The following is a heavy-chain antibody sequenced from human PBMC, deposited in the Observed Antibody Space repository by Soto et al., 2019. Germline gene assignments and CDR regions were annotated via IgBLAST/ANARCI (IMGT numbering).Heavy chain of an antibody. Sequence: SETLSLTCTDSGGSISSGDYYWSWIRQTPGKGLEWIGYIYYSGSTYYNPSLKSRVAISVDTSKNQFSLKLSSVTAADTAVYYCARAVGYCSSTSCYTDAFDIWGQGTMVTVSS. V-gene: IGHV4-30-4*01. CDR3: ARAVGYCSSTSCYTDAFDI. CDR2: IYYSGST. D-gene: IGHD2-2*02. J-gene: IGHJ3*02. CDR1: GGSISSGDYY.